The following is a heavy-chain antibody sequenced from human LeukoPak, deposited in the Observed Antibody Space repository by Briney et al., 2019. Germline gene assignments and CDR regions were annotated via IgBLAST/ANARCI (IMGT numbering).Heavy chain of an antibody. CDR3: ARGVAAAGQKY. CDR2: INSDGSST. Sequence: PGGSLRLSCAASGFTFSSYWMHWVRQAPGKGLVWVSRINSDGSSTSYADSVKGRFTISRDNAKNTLYLQVNSLRAEDTAVYYCARGVAAAGQKYWGQGTLVTVSS. CDR1: GFTFSSYW. V-gene: IGHV3-74*01. J-gene: IGHJ4*02. D-gene: IGHD6-13*01.